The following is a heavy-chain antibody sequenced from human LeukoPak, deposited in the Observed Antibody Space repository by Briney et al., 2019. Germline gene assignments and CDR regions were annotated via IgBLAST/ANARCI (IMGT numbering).Heavy chain of an antibody. Sequence: SGPTLVKPTQTLTLTCTFSGFSLSTSGVGVGWIRQPPGKGLEWIGYIYYSGSTNYKPSLKSRVTISVDTSKNQFSLKLSSVTAADTAVYYCARGGYYGSGNDFRFDPWGQGTLVTVSS. D-gene: IGHD3-10*01. CDR3: ARGGYYGSGNDFRFDP. J-gene: IGHJ5*02. V-gene: IGHV4-61*08. CDR1: GFSLSTSGVG. CDR2: IYYSGST.